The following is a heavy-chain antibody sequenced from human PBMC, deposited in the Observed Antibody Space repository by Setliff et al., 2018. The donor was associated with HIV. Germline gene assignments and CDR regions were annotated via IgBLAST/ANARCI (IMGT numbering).Heavy chain of an antibody. J-gene: IGHJ3*01. Sequence: SETLSLTCSVSGGSISSGSYYWTWIRQPAGKGPEWIGHIYTNGYTNYNPSLKSRVTISVDTSKNQSSLRLTSVTAADTAVYYCARAPPGIQNDAFDVWGQGTMVTVSS. CDR2: IYTNGYT. CDR3: ARAPPGIQNDAFDV. V-gene: IGHV4-61*09. CDR1: GGSISSGSYY.